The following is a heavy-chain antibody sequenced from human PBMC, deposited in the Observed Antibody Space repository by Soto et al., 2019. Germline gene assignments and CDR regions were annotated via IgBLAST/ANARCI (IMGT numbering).Heavy chain of an antibody. D-gene: IGHD1-26*01. CDR1: GFTFSSYA. Sequence: QVQLVESGGGVVQPGRSLRLSCAASGFTFSSYAMHWVRQAPGKGLEWVAVISYDGSNKYYADSVKGRFTISRDNSKNTLYLQMNSLRAEDTAVYYCARVDRSVRWELLNYYYYDGMDVWGQGTTVTVSS. V-gene: IGHV3-30-3*01. J-gene: IGHJ6*02. CDR2: ISYDGSNK. CDR3: ARVDRSVRWELLNYYYYDGMDV.